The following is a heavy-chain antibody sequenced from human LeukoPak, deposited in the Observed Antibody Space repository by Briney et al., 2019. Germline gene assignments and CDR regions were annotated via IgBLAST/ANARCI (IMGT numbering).Heavy chain of an antibody. J-gene: IGHJ5*02. CDR2: INPNSGGT. Sequence: ASVKVSCKASGYTFTGYYMHWVRQAPGQGLEWMGWINPNSGGTNYAQKFQGRVTMTRDTSISTAYMELSRLRSDDTAVYYCARVAVPAAIATAHSSDPWGHGTLVTVSS. D-gene: IGHD2-2*01. CDR1: GYTFTGYY. V-gene: IGHV1-2*02. CDR3: ARVAVPAAIATAHSSDP.